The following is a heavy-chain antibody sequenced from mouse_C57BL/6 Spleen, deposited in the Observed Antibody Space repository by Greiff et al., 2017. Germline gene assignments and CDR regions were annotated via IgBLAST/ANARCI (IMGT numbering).Heavy chain of an antibody. D-gene: IGHD1-1*01. J-gene: IGHJ1*03. CDR3: ARESSPRYFDV. V-gene: IGHV3-6*01. CDR2: ISYDGSN. CDR1: GYSITSGYY. Sequence: EESGPGLVKPSQSLSLTCSVTGYSITSGYYWNWIRQFPGNKLEWMGYISYDGSNNYNPSLKNRISITRDTSKNQFFLKLNSVTTEDTATYYCARESSPRYFDVWGTGTTVTVSS.